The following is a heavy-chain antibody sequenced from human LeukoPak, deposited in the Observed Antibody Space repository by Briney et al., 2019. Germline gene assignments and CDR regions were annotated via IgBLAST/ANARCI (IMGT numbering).Heavy chain of an antibody. Sequence: GGSLRLSCAASGFTFSSHWMHWVRQAPGKGLVWVSRVKGDGTFTNYADSVYGRFTISRDNAKNTLYLHMHSLRAEDTAVYYCVRDGDDFNFDYWGQGNLVTVSS. J-gene: IGHJ4*02. CDR3: VRDGDDFNFDY. CDR2: VKGDGTFT. CDR1: GFTFSSHW. D-gene: IGHD5-24*01. V-gene: IGHV3-74*01.